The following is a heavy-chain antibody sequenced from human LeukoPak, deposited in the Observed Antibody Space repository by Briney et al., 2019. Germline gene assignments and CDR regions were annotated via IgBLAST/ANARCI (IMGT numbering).Heavy chain of an antibody. Sequence: GGSLRLSCAASGFTVSSNYMSWVRQAPGKGLEWVANIKQDGSEKYYVDSVKGRFTISRDNAKNSLHLQMNSLRAEDTAVYYCAKFGWDPYYFDYWGQGTLVTVSS. V-gene: IGHV3-7*03. D-gene: IGHD6-19*01. CDR3: AKFGWDPYYFDY. J-gene: IGHJ4*02. CDR1: GFTVSSNY. CDR2: IKQDGSEK.